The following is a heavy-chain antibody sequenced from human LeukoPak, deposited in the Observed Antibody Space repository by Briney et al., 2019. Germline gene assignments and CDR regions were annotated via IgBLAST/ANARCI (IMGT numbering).Heavy chain of an antibody. D-gene: IGHD3-10*01. CDR1: GYTFSNYW. J-gene: IGHJ4*02. V-gene: IGHV3-7*01. CDR3: ARDLLYYASGTYYAY. Sequence: PGGSLRLSCAVSGYTFSNYWMNWVRQAPGKGLEWVANIKQDGGEIYYVDSVKGRFTISRDNAKNSLYLQMNSLRAEDTAVYYCARDLLYYASGTYYAYWGQGTLFTVSS. CDR2: IKQDGGEI.